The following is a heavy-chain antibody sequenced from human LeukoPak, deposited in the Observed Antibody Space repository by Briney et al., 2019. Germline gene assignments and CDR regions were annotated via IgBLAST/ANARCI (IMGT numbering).Heavy chain of an antibody. D-gene: IGHD3-10*01. CDR2: IYSGGST. V-gene: IGHV3-53*01. Sequence: GGSLRLSCAASGFTVSSNYMSWVRQAPGKGLEWVSVIYSGGSTYYADSVKGRFTISGDNSKNTLYLQRNSLRVEDTAVYYCARAGGARRYFDYWGQGTLVTVSS. CDR1: GFTVSSNY. J-gene: IGHJ4*02. CDR3: ARAGGARRYFDY.